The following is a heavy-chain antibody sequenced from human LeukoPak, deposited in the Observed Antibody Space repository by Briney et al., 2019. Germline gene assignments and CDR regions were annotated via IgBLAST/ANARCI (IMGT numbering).Heavy chain of an antibody. J-gene: IGHJ4*02. CDR2: ISSSSSTI. CDR1: GFTFSSYS. CDR3: ARRVWSHNWNDASDY. Sequence: PGGSLRLSCAASGFTFSSYSMNWVRQAPGKGLEWVSYISSSSSTIYYADSVKGRFTISRDNAKNSLYLQMNSLRAEDTAVYYCARRVWSHNWNDASDYWGQGTLVTASS. V-gene: IGHV3-48*01. D-gene: IGHD1-1*01.